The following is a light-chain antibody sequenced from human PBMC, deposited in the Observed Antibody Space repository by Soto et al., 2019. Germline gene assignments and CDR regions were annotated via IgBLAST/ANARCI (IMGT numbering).Light chain of an antibody. CDR2: KAS. CDR3: QQYSGPAPWT. V-gene: IGKV1-5*03. J-gene: IGKJ1*01. CDR1: QSISSW. Sequence: DIQMTQSPSTLSASVGDSVTITCRASQSISSWLAWYQQKPGTAPKLLIYKASKLESGVPSRFSGSGSGTEFTLTISRLQPDDFATYYCQQYSGPAPWTFGQGTRVEIK.